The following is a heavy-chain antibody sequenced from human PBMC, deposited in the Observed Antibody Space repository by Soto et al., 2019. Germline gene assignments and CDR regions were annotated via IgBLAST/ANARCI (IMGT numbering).Heavy chain of an antibody. Sequence: QVQLQESGPGLVKPSQTLSLTSTVAGGSISRGDYYWSWIRQPPGKVLDRIGYIYYNGSTYYNPSLQTRVTISVHTSKTQFSLKLSSVTAADTAVYYCASGRDLVVVTDDAFDIWCQGTMVTVSS. D-gene: IGHD3-22*01. CDR2: IYYNGST. CDR1: GGSISRGDYY. J-gene: IGHJ3*02. V-gene: IGHV4-30-4*01. CDR3: ASGRDLVVVTDDAFDI.